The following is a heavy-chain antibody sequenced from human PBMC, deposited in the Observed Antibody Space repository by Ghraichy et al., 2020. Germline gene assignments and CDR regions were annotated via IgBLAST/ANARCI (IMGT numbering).Heavy chain of an antibody. CDR3: ARVRGDYYGSGSYVVNWFDP. V-gene: IGHV4-34*01. D-gene: IGHD3-10*01. Sequence: ESLNISCAVYGGSFSGYYWSWVRQPPGKGLEWIGEINHSGSTNYNPTLKSRVTISVDTSKKQFSLKLSSVTAADTAVYYCARVRGDYYGSGSYVVNWFDPGGQRTLVTVSS. CDR2: INHSGST. J-gene: IGHJ5*02. CDR1: GGSFSGYY.